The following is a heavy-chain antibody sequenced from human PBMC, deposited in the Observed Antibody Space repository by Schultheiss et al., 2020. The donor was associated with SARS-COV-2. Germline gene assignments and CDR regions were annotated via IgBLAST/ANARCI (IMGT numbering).Heavy chain of an antibody. D-gene: IGHD3-22*01. CDR2: IYYSGST. CDR3: ARDQYHDSSGFGNY. Sequence: SETLSLTCTVSGGSISSGGYYWSWIRQHPGKGLEWIGYIYYSGSTNYNPSLKSRVTISVDTSKNQFSLKLSSVTAADTAVYYCARDQYHDSSGFGNYWGQGTLVTVSS. J-gene: IGHJ4*02. V-gene: IGHV4-61*08. CDR1: GGSISSGGYY.